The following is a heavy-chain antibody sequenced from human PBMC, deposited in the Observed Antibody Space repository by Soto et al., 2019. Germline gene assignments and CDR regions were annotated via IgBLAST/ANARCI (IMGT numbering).Heavy chain of an antibody. CDR1: GDSVSSNSAA. V-gene: IGHV6-1*01. CDR2: TYYRSKWYN. CDR3: ARVYGYSGSWYLTYYYGMDV. Sequence: SQTLSLTCAISGDSVSSNSAAWNWIRQSPSRGLEWLGRTYYRSKWYNDYAVSVKSRITINPDTSKNQFSLQLNSVTPEDTAVYYCARVYGYSGSWYLTYYYGMDVWGQGTTVTVSS. J-gene: IGHJ6*02. D-gene: IGHD6-13*01.